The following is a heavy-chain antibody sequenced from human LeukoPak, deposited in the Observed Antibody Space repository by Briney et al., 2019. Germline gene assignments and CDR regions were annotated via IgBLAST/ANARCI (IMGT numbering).Heavy chain of an antibody. D-gene: IGHD6-19*01. CDR3: AKAHSSGWYYFDY. CDR2: ISFGGTNK. CDR1: GFTFSSYG. J-gene: IGHJ4*02. Sequence: PGGSLRLSCAASGFTFSSYGMHWVRQAPGKGLEWVGVISFGGTNKYYADSVKGRFTISRDNSKNSLYLQMNSLRAEDTALYYCAKAHSSGWYYFDYWGQGTLVTVSS. V-gene: IGHV3-30*18.